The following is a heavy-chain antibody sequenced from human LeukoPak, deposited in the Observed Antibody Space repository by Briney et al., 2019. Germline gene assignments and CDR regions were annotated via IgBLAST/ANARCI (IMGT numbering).Heavy chain of an antibody. V-gene: IGHV3-11*01. CDR1: IFTFDEYY. J-gene: IGHJ3*02. CDR3: ATGGDSPYDSFDI. D-gene: IGHD2-21*02. Sequence: GGSLRPSCVASIFTFDEYYMHWIRQAPGKGLEWVSYINSSGSTIYYADSVKGRFTISRDNAKNSLYLQMNSLRVEDTAVYYCATGGDSPYDSFDIWGQVTTVTVSS. CDR2: INSSGSTI.